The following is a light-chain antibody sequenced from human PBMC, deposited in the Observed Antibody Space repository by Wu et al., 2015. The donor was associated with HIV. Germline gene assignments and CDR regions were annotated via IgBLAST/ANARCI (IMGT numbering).Light chain of an antibody. CDR2: GTS. J-gene: IGKJ2*01. Sequence: DIVLTQSPATLSLSPGESATLSCRASQSITNYLAWYQQKPGQAPRLVIYGTSKRATGIPARFSGSGSGTDFTLIISSLEPEDFAIYYCQQRSDWPRTFGPGTKLEIK. CDR3: QQRSDWPRT. CDR1: QSITNY. V-gene: IGKV3-11*01.